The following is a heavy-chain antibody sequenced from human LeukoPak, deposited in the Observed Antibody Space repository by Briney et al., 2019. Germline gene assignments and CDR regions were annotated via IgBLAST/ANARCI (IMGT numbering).Heavy chain of an antibody. J-gene: IGHJ4*02. D-gene: IGHD3-22*01. CDR1: GFTFSSYA. Sequence: GGSLRLSXAASGFTFSSYAMSWVRQAPGKGLEWVSAISGSGGSTYYADSVKGRFTISRDNSKNTLYLQMNSLRAEDTAVYYCAKADSSGYYPLDYWGQGTLVTVSS. CDR3: AKADSSGYYPLDY. CDR2: ISGSGGST. V-gene: IGHV3-23*01.